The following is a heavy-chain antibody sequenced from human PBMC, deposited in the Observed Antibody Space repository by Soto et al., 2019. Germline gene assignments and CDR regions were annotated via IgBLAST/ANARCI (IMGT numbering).Heavy chain of an antibody. D-gene: IGHD3-10*01. CDR2: IYWDDDK. V-gene: IGHV2-5*02. CDR1: GLSLSTSGEA. CDR3: ARYVSTSPAGWFDP. Sequence: QITLKESGPTLVKPTQTLTLTCTFSGLSLSTSGEAVGWIRQPPGKALEWLALIYWDDDKRYNPTLKTRLTITKDTSKTQVVLTLTNMDPVDTDTYYCARYVSTSPAGWFDPWGQGILVTVSS. J-gene: IGHJ5*02.